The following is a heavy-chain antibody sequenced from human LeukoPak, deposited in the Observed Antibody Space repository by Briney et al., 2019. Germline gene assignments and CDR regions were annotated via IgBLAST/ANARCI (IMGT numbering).Heavy chain of an antibody. D-gene: IGHD1-26*01. Sequence: PGGSLRLSCTVSGFTFDDYAMHWVRQAPGKGLEWVSGISWNSGSIGYADSVKGRFTISRDNAKNSLYLHMNSLSAEDMALYCCAKGRIVGATWSSFDYWGQGTLVTVSS. CDR1: GFTFDDYA. V-gene: IGHV3-9*03. J-gene: IGHJ4*02. CDR3: AKGRIVGATWSSFDY. CDR2: ISWNSGSI.